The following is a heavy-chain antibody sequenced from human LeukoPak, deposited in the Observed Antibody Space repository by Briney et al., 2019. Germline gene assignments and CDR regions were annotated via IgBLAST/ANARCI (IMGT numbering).Heavy chain of an antibody. Sequence: ASVKVSCKASGYTFTIYGISWARQAPGQGLEWMGWISAYNGNTNYAQKLQGRVTMTTDTSTSTAYMELRSLRSDDTAVYYCARDGRIAAAPDFDYWGQGTLVTVSS. CDR2: ISAYNGNT. J-gene: IGHJ4*02. V-gene: IGHV1-18*01. D-gene: IGHD6-13*01. CDR1: GYTFTIYG. CDR3: ARDGRIAAAPDFDY.